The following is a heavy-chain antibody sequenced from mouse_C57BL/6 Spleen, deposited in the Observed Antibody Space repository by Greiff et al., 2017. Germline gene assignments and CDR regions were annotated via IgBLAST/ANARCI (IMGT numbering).Heavy chain of an antibody. Sequence: QVQLKESGPELVKPGASVKISCKASGYAFSSSWMNWVKQRPGKGLEWIGRIYPGDGDTNYNGKFKGKATLTADKSSSTAYMQLSSLTSEDSAVYFCARGGNWESFAYWGQGTLVTVSA. CDR1: GYAFSSSW. D-gene: IGHD4-1*01. J-gene: IGHJ3*01. V-gene: IGHV1-82*01. CDR3: ARGGNWESFAY. CDR2: IYPGDGDT.